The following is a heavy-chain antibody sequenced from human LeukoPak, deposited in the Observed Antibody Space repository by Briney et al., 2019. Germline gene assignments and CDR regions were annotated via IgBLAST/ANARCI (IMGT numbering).Heavy chain of an antibody. D-gene: IGHD3-9*01. V-gene: IGHV1-2*02. CDR2: INPNSGGT. J-gene: IGHJ5*02. CDR3: ASSYDILTGYSNWFDP. CDR1: GYTFTDYY. Sequence: ASVKVSCKASGYTFTDYYMHWVRQAPGQGLEWMGWINPNSGGTNYAQKFQGRVTMTRDTSISTAYMELRSLRSDDTAVYYCASSYDILTGYSNWFDPWGQGTLVTVSS.